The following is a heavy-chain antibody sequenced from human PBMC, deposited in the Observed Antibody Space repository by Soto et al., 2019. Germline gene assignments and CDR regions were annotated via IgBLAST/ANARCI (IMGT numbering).Heavy chain of an antibody. Sequence: SETLSLTCAVYGGSFSGYYWSWIRQPPGKGLEWIGEINHSGSTNYNPSLKSRVTISVDTSKNQFSLKLSSVTAADTAVYYCARSITLRKVMDVWGQGTTVTVSS. CDR3: ARSITLRKVMDV. CDR2: INHSGST. CDR1: GGSFSGYY. D-gene: IGHD3-10*01. V-gene: IGHV4-34*01. J-gene: IGHJ6*02.